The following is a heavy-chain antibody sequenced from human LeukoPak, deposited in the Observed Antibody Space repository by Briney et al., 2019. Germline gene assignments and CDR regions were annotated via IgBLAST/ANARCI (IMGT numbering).Heavy chain of an antibody. J-gene: IGHJ6*02. D-gene: IGHD2-15*01. Sequence: SETLSLTCTVSGGSISSDYWSWIRQPPGKGLEWIGYIHFSGSTKYNPSLKSRVTTSVDTSKNHFSLKVTSVTAADTAVYYCARDHPLRYCSGGSCPPDYYGMDVWGQGTTVTVSS. CDR3: ARDHPLRYCSGGSCPPDYYGMDV. CDR1: GGSISSDY. CDR2: IHFSGST. V-gene: IGHV4-59*12.